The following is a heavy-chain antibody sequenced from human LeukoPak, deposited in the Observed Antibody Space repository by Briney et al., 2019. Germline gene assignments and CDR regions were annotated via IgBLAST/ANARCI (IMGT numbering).Heavy chain of an antibody. CDR3: ARGKYIVS. V-gene: IGHV3-30-3*01. CDR1: GFTFSSYA. J-gene: IGHJ4*02. D-gene: IGHD6-6*01. Sequence: GGSLRLSCAASGFTFSSYAMHWVRQAPGKGLEWVAVIPYDGSNKYYADSVKGRFTISRDNSKNTLYLQMNSLRAEDTAVYYCARGKYIVSWGQGTLVTVSS. CDR2: IPYDGSNK.